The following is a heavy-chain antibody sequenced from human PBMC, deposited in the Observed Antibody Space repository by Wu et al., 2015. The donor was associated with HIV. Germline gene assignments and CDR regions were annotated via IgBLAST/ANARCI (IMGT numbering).Heavy chain of an antibody. CDR1: GYTLTELS. J-gene: IGHJ4*02. CDR3: ARGHYYDSSSSPMY. CDR2: FDPKHGEI. V-gene: IGHV1-24*01. D-gene: IGHD3-22*01. Sequence: QVQLVQSGAEVKKPGSSVKVSCKVSGYTLTELSMHWVRQAPGKGLEWMGGFDPKHGEIIYAQKFQGRVTMTEDTSTDTAYMELKSLRSDDTAVYFCARGHYYDSSSSPMYWGLGTLVTVSS.